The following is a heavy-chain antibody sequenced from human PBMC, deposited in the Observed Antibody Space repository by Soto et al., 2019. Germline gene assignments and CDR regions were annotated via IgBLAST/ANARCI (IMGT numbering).Heavy chain of an antibody. CDR2: IIPIFGTA. V-gene: IGHV1-69*01. CDR1: VGTFSSYA. Sequence: QVQLVQSGAEVKKPGSSMKVSCKASVGTFSSYAISWVRQAPGQRLELMGGIIPIFGTANYAQKFQGRVTITADESTSTAYMELSSLRSEDTAVYYCARGRTSGYSYGLWFDPWGQGTLVTVSS. CDR3: ARGRTSGYSYGLWFDP. J-gene: IGHJ5*02. D-gene: IGHD5-18*01.